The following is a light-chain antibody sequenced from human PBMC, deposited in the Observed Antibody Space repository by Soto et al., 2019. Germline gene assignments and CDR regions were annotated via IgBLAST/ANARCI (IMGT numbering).Light chain of an antibody. CDR1: QSVSGY. CDR2: DAS. J-gene: IGKJ4*01. CDR3: QQAKSFPLT. Sequence: EIVLTQSPATLSLSPGERATLSCRASQSVSGYLTWYQQKPGQAPRLLIYDASNRATGIPARFSGSGSGTDFTLTISSLEPEDFATYYCQQAKSFPLTFGGGTKVDIK. V-gene: IGKV3-11*01.